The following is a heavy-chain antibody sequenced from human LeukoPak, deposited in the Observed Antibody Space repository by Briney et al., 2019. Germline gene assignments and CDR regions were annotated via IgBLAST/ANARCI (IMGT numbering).Heavy chain of an antibody. CDR2: IKEDGSKK. V-gene: IGHV3-7*01. Sequence: GGSLRLSCVASGFSFRNYWMSWVRQAPGKGLEWVANIKEDGSKKNHLDSVKGRFTISRDNAKNFLYLQMNGLRVEDTAVYYCAKGGTYCGSDCYGTNYWGQGTLVTVSS. CDR1: GFSFRNYW. J-gene: IGHJ4*02. D-gene: IGHD2-21*02. CDR3: AKGGTYCGSDCYGTNY.